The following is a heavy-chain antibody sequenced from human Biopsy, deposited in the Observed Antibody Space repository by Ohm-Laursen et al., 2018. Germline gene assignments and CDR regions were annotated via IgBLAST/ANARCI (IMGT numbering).Heavy chain of an antibody. Sequence: SVKVSCKASGYTFTSYDINWVRQATGQGLEWMGWMNPNSGNAGYAQKFQGRVTMTRNTSISTAYMELSSLRSEDTAVYYCARVPSTTRSRDYWGQGTLVTVST. J-gene: IGHJ4*02. D-gene: IGHD2-2*01. CDR1: GYTFTSYD. V-gene: IGHV1-8*01. CDR3: ARVPSTTRSRDY. CDR2: MNPNSGNA.